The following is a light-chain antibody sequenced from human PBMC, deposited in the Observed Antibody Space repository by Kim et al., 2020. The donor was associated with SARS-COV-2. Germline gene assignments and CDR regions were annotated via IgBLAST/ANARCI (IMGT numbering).Light chain of an antibody. V-gene: IGLV2-23*01. CDR2: AGS. CDR3: CSYAGSSSCV. Sequence: PSIAIFSTGTSSDVGRSHPVSWSQQPPRSAPNPFIYAGSKRPSGVSNRFSGSKSGNTASLTILGLQAEDEADYYCCSYAGSSSCVFGGGTQLTVL. CDR1: SSDVGRSHP. J-gene: IGLJ2*01.